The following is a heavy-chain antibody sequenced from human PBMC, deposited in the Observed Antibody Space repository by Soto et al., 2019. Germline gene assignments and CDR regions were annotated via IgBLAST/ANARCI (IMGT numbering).Heavy chain of an antibody. D-gene: IGHD6-19*01. CDR3: ARGKGDTSGWYGGTWRSQYYNGMDV. Sequence: SETLSLTCTVSGGSISSYYWSWVRQPPGKGLEWIGHIYYSGSTNYNPSLKSRVTISVDTSKKQFSLNLNSVTAADTAVYYCARGKGDTSGWYGGTWRSQYYNGMDVWGQGTTVTVSS. J-gene: IGHJ6*02. V-gene: IGHV4-59*01. CDR1: GGSISSYY. CDR2: IYYSGST.